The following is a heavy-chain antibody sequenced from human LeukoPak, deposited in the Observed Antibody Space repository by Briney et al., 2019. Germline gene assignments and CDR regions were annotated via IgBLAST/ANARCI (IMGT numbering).Heavy chain of an antibody. D-gene: IGHD3-16*01. V-gene: IGHV1-69*13. CDR1: GGTFSSYA. CDR2: IIPIFGTA. J-gene: IGHJ4*02. Sequence: SVKVSCKASGGTFSSYAISWVRQAPGQGLEWMGGIIPIFGTANYAQKFQGRVTITADESTSTAYMELSSLRSEDTAVYYCARGGRYAYFLDYWGQGTLVTVSS. CDR3: ARGGRYAYFLDY.